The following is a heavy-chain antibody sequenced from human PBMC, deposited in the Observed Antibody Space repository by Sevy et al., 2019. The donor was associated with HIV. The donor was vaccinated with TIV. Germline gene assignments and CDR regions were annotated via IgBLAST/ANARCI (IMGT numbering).Heavy chain of an antibody. D-gene: IGHD3-9*01. CDR3: ARNTPEPSYYDILTGYSPTSMYYFDY. CDR2: ISSSSSYI. V-gene: IGHV3-21*01. Sequence: GECLKISCAASGFTFSSYSMNWVRQAPGKGLEWVSSISSSSSYIYYADSVKGRFTISRDNAKNSLYLQMNSLRAEDTAVYYCARNTPEPSYYDILTGYSPTSMYYFDYWGQGTLVTVSS. CDR1: GFTFSSYS. J-gene: IGHJ4*02.